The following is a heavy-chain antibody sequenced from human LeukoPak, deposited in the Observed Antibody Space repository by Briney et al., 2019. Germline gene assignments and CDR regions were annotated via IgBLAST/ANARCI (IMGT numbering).Heavy chain of an antibody. CDR3: ARVRGRSSSWYWGY. V-gene: IGHV1-8*03. CDR1: GYTFTSYD. D-gene: IGHD6-13*01. Sequence: ASVKVSRKASGYTFTSYDINWVRQAPGQGIEWMGWMNPNSGNTGYAQKFQGRVTITRNTSISTAYMEPSSLRSEDTAVYYCARVRGRSSSWYWGYWGQGTLVTVSS. CDR2: MNPNSGNT. J-gene: IGHJ4*02.